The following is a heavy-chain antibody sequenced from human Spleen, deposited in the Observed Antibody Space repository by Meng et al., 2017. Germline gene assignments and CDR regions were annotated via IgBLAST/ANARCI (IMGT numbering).Heavy chain of an antibody. V-gene: IGHV4-34*01. D-gene: IGHD4-11*01. CDR1: GGSFSDYY. CDR3: ARGPTTMAHDFDY. Sequence: QGQPKLWGAGLLKPSETLSLTCVVSGGSFSDYYWSWIRQPPGKGLEWIGEINHSGSTNYNPSLESRATISVDTSQNNLSLKLSSVTAADSAVYYCARGPTTMAHDFDYWGQGTLVTVSS. CDR2: INHSGST. J-gene: IGHJ4*02.